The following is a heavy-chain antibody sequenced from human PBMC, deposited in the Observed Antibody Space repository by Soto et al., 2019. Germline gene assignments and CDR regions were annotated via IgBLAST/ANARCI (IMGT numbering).Heavy chain of an antibody. J-gene: IGHJ1*01. Sequence: PGGSLRLSWAASGFTFSSYSMNWVRQAPGKGLEWVSYISSSSSTIYYADSVNGRFTISRDNPKNSRYLTMNSLRAEDPAVYYCARGYMTSDSPSDNWVHGTLVTVSS. D-gene: IGHD4-4*01. CDR1: GFTFSSYS. CDR2: ISSSSSTI. V-gene: IGHV3-48*01. CDR3: ARGYMTSDSPSDN.